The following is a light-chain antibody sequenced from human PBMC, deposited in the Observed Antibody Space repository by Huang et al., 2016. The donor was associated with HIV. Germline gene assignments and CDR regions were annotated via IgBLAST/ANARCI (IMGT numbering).Light chain of an antibody. Sequence: NQTPLSLSVTPGQPASISCKSSQSPLHSDVKTSLYWNVQKAGHSPQLLMYEVANRFSGVPDGFSGSGSGTSFTLKISRVEDEDVGIYCCMQGIHLSSPFGGGTKIEI. CDR1: QSPLHSDVKTS. V-gene: IGKV2-29*02. CDR2: EVA. J-gene: IGKJ4*01. CDR3: MQGIHLSSP.